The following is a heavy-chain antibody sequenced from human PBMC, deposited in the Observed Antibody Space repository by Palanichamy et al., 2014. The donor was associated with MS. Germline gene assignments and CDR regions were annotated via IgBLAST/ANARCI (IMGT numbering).Heavy chain of an antibody. V-gene: IGHV4-61*02. Sequence: QVQLQESGPGLVKPSQTLSLTCTVSGGSIGSGNYYWSWIRQPAGKGLEWIGRIYTSGSTNYNPSLKSRVTISKDTSKKQFSLNLSSVTAADTAVYYCAGSLRFDSSGHYVFYFDYWGQGTVVTVSS. CDR1: GGSIGSGNYY. CDR2: IYTSGST. D-gene: IGHD3-22*01. CDR3: AGSLRFDSSGHYVFYFDY. J-gene: IGHJ4*02.